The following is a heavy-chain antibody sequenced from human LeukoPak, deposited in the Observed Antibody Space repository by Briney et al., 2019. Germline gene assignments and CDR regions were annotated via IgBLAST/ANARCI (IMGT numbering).Heavy chain of an antibody. V-gene: IGHV3-21*01. D-gene: IGHD6-6*01. J-gene: IGHJ4*02. CDR3: ARSEHSSASFDY. CDR2: ISSSSTHI. CDR1: GFTLSSYS. Sequence: GGSLRLSCAASGFTLSSYSMNWVRQAPGKGLEWVSYISSSSTHIYYADSVKGRFTISRDNARNSLYLQMNSLRAEDTAIYYCARSEHSSASFDYWGQGTLVTVSS.